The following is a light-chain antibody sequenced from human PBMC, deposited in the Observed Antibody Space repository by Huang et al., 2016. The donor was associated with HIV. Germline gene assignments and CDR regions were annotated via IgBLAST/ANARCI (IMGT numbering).Light chain of an antibody. CDR3: QQYGSSPPYT. J-gene: IGKJ2*01. Sequence: EIVLTQSPGTLSLSPGERATLSCRASQSISSTFLAWYQQKPGQAPRLLIYGASSRATGIPDMFGGSGSGTDFTLTISRLEPEDFAVYYCQQYGSSPPYTFGQGTKLEIK. CDR1: QSISSTF. CDR2: GAS. V-gene: IGKV3-20*01.